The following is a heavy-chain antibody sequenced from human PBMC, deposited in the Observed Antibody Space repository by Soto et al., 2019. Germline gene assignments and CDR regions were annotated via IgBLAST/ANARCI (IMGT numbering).Heavy chain of an antibody. J-gene: IGHJ4*02. CDR2: IIPILGIA. V-gene: IGHV1-69*02. D-gene: IGHD3-10*01. CDR3: ASMAGLAEIDY. Sequence: QVQLVQSGAEVKKPGSSVKVSCKASGGTFSSYTISWVRQAPGQGLEWMGRIIPILGIANYAQKFQGRVTIPADKSTSTAYMELSSLRSEDTAVYYCASMAGLAEIDYWGQGTLVTVSS. CDR1: GGTFSSYT.